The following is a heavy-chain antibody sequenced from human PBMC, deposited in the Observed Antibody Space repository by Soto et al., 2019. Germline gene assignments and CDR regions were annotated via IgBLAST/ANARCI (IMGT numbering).Heavy chain of an antibody. CDR2: ISGSGGST. V-gene: IGHV3-23*01. Sequence: EVQLLESGGGLVQPGGSLRLSCAASGFTFSSYAMSWVRQAPGKGLEWVSAISGSGGSTYYADSVKGGFTMSRDNSKNTRNVQMIGLRAEDTAVYYCAKDEQWLVLNWGQGTQVTVSS. J-gene: IGHJ4*02. D-gene: IGHD6-19*01. CDR1: GFTFSSYA. CDR3: AKDEQWLVLN.